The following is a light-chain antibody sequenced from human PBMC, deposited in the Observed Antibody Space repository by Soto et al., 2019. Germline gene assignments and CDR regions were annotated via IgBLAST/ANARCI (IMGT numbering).Light chain of an antibody. CDR3: QQYGSSHT. CDR2: GAS. Sequence: EIVLTQSPGTLSLSPGERATLSCRASQSVSSSYLAWYQQKPGQAPRLLIYGASSRATGIPDRFSVSGSGTDFPLTISRLEPEDFAVYYCQQYGSSHTFGQGTKLE. CDR1: QSVSSSY. V-gene: IGKV3-20*01. J-gene: IGKJ2*01.